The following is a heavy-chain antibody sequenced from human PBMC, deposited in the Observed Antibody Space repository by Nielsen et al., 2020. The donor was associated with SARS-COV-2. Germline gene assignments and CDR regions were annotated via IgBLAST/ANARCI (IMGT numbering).Heavy chain of an antibody. CDR2: IYSGGST. CDR1: GFTVSSNY. V-gene: IGHV3-53*01. CDR3: ARDVRGAFDI. D-gene: IGHD3-16*01. Sequence: GGSLRLSCAASGFTVSSNYMSWVRQAPGKGLEWVSVIYSGGSTYYADSVKGRFTISRDNSKNTLDLQMNSLRAEDTAVYYCARDVRGAFDIWGQGTMVTISS. J-gene: IGHJ3*02.